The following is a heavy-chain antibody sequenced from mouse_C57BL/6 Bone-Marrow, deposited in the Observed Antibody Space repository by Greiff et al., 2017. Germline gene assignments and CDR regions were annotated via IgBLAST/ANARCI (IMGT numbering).Heavy chain of an antibody. J-gene: IGHJ2*01. CDR1: GYTFTSYW. CDR3: ARKLITTVVPDY. CDR2: IDPSVSYT. V-gene: IGHV1-59*01. Sequence: VQLQQPGAELVRPGTSVKLSCKASGYTFTSYWMHWVKQRPGQGLEWIGVIDPSVSYTNYNQKFKGKATLTVDTSSSTAYMQLSSLTSEDSAVYYCARKLITTVVPDYWGQGTTLTVSS. D-gene: IGHD1-1*01.